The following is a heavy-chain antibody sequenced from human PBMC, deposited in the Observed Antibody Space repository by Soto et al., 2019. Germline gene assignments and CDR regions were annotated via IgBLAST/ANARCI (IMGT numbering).Heavy chain of an antibody. CDR3: ARRYGYYFDY. CDR1: GGSLSSYY. CDR2: IYYSGST. D-gene: IGHD4-17*01. Sequence: QVQLQESGPGLVKPSETLSLTCTVSGGSLSSYYWSWIRQPPGKGLEWIGYIYYSGSTNYNPSLKRRVTISVDTSKSQLSLKLSSVTAADTAVYYCARRYGYYFDYWGQGTLVTVSS. V-gene: IGHV4-59*08. J-gene: IGHJ4*02.